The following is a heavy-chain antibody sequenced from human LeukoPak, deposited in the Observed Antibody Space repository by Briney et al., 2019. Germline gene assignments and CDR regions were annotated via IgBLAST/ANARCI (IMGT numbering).Heavy chain of an antibody. V-gene: IGHV4-34*01. J-gene: IGHJ4*02. CDR1: GGSFSGYY. CDR2: INHSGST. D-gene: IGHD3-3*01. Sequence: SETLSLTCAVYGGSFSGYYWSWIRQPPGKGLEWIGEINHSGSTNYNPPLKSRVTISVDTSKNQFSLKLSSVTAADTAVYYCARVRDFWSGYPYYFDYWGQGTLVTVSS. CDR3: ARVRDFWSGYPYYFDY.